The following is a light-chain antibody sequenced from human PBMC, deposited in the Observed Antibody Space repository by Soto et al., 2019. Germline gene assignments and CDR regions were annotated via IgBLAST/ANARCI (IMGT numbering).Light chain of an antibody. CDR1: SSDVGGNS. Sequence: QSVLTQPASVSGSPGQSITISCTGTSSDVGGNSVSWYQQLPGTAPKLLIYDDNKRPSGIPDRFSGSKSGTSATLGITGFQTGDEADYYCGSWDSSLSAYVFGTGTKV. CDR2: DDN. V-gene: IGLV1-51*01. J-gene: IGLJ1*01. CDR3: GSWDSSLSAYV.